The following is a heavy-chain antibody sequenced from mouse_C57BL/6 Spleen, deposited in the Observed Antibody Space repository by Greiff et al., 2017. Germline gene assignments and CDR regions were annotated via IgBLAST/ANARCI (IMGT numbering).Heavy chain of an antibody. CDR1: GYTFTSYW. D-gene: IGHD2-10*01. V-gene: IGHV1-50*01. CDR2: IDPSDSYT. Sequence: QVQLQQPGAELVKPGASVKLSCKASGYTFTSYWMQWVKQRPGQGLEWIGEIDPSDSYTNYNQKFKGKATLTVDTSSSTAYMQLSSLTSEDSAVYYCARPSYSLYYFDYWGQGTTLTVSS. CDR3: ARPSYSLYYFDY. J-gene: IGHJ2*01.